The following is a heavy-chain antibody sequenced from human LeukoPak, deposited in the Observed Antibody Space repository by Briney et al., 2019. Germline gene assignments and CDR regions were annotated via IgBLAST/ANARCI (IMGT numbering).Heavy chain of an antibody. Sequence: GGSLRLSCAASGFTFSSYSMNWVRQALGKGLEWVSYISSSGSTIYYADSVKGRFTISRDNAKNSLYLQMNSLRAEDTAVYYCARTYIVVVTANAFDIWGQGTMVTVSS. CDR1: GFTFSSYS. V-gene: IGHV3-48*04. CDR2: ISSSGSTI. D-gene: IGHD2-21*02. CDR3: ARTYIVVVTANAFDI. J-gene: IGHJ3*02.